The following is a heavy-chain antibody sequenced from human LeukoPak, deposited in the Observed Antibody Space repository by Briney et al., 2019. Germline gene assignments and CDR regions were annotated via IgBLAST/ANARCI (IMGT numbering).Heavy chain of an antibody. Sequence: ASVKVSCKASGYTFTGYYMHWVRQAPGQGLEWMGWINPNSGNTGYAQKFQGRVTITRDTSISTAYMELSSLRSEDTAVYYCARDGSGSYQSDYYYYMDVWGKGTTVTVSS. J-gene: IGHJ6*03. D-gene: IGHD3-10*01. CDR1: GYTFTGYY. CDR2: INPNSGNT. CDR3: ARDGSGSYQSDYYYYMDV. V-gene: IGHV1-8*03.